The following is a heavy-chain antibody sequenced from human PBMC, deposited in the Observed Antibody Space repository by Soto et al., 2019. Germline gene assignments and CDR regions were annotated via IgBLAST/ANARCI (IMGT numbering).Heavy chain of an antibody. CDR2: IKSDDSSP. CDR3: GRDLSGPIDY. Sequence: WGSLRLSCAASGFSFRNYWMHWFRQAPGKWLVWVSRIKSDDSSPTYADSVRGRFTISRDNARNTVYLQMISLRAEDTAVYYCGRDLSGPIDYWGQGTLVTVSS. V-gene: IGHV3-74*01. J-gene: IGHJ4*02. CDR1: GFSFRNYW.